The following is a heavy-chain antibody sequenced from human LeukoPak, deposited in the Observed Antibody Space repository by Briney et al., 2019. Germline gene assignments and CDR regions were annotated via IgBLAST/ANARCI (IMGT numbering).Heavy chain of an antibody. D-gene: IGHD4-17*01. Sequence: SETLSLTCAVYGGSFSGYYWSWIRQPPGKGLEWIGEINHSGSTNYNPSLKSRVTISVDTSKNQFSLKLSSVTAADTAVYYCARHGVYGDYADYWGQGTPVTVSS. CDR1: GGSFSGYY. CDR2: INHSGST. V-gene: IGHV4-34*01. CDR3: ARHGVYGDYADY. J-gene: IGHJ4*02.